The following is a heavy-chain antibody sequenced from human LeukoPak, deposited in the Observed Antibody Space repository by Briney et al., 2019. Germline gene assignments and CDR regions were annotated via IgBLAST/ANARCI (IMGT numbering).Heavy chain of an antibody. Sequence: PGGSLRLPCAASGFTLSSFAMSWARQAPGKGLEWVSVISGSGGSTYYTDSVKGRFTISRDNSKNTLYLQMNSLRAEDTAVYFCAKQSAGSSTWYSLHFDYWGEGTRVTVSS. V-gene: IGHV3-23*01. CDR2: ISGSGGST. CDR1: GFTLSSFA. D-gene: IGHD6-13*01. J-gene: IGHJ4*02. CDR3: AKQSAGSSTWYSLHFDY.